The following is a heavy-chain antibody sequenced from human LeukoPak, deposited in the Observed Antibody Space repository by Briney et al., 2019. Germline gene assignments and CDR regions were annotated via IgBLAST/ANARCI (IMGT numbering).Heavy chain of an antibody. Sequence: GRSLRLSCAASGFTFSSYAMSWVRQAPGKGLEWVSAISGSGGSTYYADSVKGRFTISRDNSKNTLYLQMNSLRAEDTAVYYCAKAHDYYYYYGMDVWGQGTTVTVSS. J-gene: IGHJ6*02. CDR2: ISGSGGST. CDR1: GFTFSSYA. CDR3: AKAHDYYYYYGMDV. V-gene: IGHV3-23*01.